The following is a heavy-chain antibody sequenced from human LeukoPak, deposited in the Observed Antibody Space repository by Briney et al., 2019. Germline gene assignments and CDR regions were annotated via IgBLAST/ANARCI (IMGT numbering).Heavy chain of an antibody. CDR2: IIPIFGTA. CDR3: ATRRRSSSSRSRYYGMDV. Sequence: SVKVSCKASGGTFSSYAISWVRQAPGQGLEWMGGIIPIFGTANYAQKFQGRATITADESTSTAYMELSSLRSEDTAVYYCATRRRSSSSRSRYYGMDVWGQGTTVTVSS. V-gene: IGHV1-69*13. CDR1: GGTFSSYA. J-gene: IGHJ6*02. D-gene: IGHD6-13*01.